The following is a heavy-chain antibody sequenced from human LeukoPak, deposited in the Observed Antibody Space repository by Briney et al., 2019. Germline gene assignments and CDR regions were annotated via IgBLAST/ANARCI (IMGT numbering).Heavy chain of an antibody. CDR3: ASFLPIWGSGSYLNWLDR. CDR2: ICSSRSTI. V-gene: IGHV3-48*01. J-gene: IGHJ5*02. D-gene: IGHD3-10*01. Sequence: GVTLRLSCSASGFTFNSYSRKWDPHAPGKGRVGLSYICSSRSTIYYAASVKGRFTISSDNAKNSLYLQMNSLRAEDTAVYYCASFLPIWGSGSYLNWLDRWGQGTLVTVSS. CDR1: GFTFNSYS.